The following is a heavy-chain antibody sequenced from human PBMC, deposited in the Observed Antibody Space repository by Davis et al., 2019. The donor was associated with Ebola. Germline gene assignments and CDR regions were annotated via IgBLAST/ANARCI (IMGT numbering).Heavy chain of an antibody. J-gene: IGHJ6*02. Sequence: GGSLRLSCAASGFTFSSYWMSWVRQAPGKGLEWVANIKQDGSEKYYVDSVKGRFTISRDNAKNSLYLQMNSLRAEDTAVYYCARDSGGYCSSTSCYYYYGMDVWGQGTTVTVSS. CDR1: GFTFSSYW. CDR2: IKQDGSEK. CDR3: ARDSGGYCSSTSCYYYYGMDV. D-gene: IGHD2-2*01. V-gene: IGHV3-7*03.